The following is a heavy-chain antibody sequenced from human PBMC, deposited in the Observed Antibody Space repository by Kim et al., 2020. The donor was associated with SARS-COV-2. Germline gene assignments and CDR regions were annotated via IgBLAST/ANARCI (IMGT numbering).Heavy chain of an antibody. V-gene: IGHV3-7*01. CDR1: GFTFTSYW. CDR3: ARAGSIGSVDY. D-gene: IGHD3-10*01. CDR2: INEDGNEK. Sequence: GGSLRLSCAASGFTFTSYWMSWVRQTPGAGLEWVANINEDGNEKYYVDSVNGRFTISRGNIKNSLYLQMNSLRAEDTAVYYCARAGSIGSVDYWGPGTLVTVSS. J-gene: IGHJ4*02.